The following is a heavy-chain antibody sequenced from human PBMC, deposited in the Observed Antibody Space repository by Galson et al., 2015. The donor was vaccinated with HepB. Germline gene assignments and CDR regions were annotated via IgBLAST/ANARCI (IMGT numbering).Heavy chain of an antibody. CDR2: INTNSGGT. CDR1: GHTFTGYF. D-gene: IGHD4-11*01. V-gene: IGHV1-2*02. Sequence: SVKVSCKASGHTFTGYFMHWVRQAPGEGLEWMGWINTNSGGTNYAQKFQGRVTMARDTSISTAYMELSRLSSDDTAVYYCAREYSNPYYFDYWGQGTLVTVSS. J-gene: IGHJ4*02. CDR3: AREYSNPYYFDY.